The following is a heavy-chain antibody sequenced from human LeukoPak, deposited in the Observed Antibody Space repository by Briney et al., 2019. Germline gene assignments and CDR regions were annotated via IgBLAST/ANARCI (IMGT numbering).Heavy chain of an antibody. CDR2: INHSGST. V-gene: IGHV4-34*01. J-gene: IGHJ5*02. Sequence: SETLSLTCAVYGGSFSGYYLSWVRQPPGKGLEWIGEINHSGSTNYNPSLKSRVTISVDTSKNQFSLKLSSVTAADTAVYYCATRGLWAWGQGTLVTVSS. D-gene: IGHD3-10*01. CDR1: GGSFSGYY. CDR3: ATRGLWA.